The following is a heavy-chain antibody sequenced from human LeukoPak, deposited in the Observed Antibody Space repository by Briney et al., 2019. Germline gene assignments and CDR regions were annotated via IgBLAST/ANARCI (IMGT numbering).Heavy chain of an antibody. D-gene: IGHD5-18*01. Sequence: SETLSLTCTVSGGSVSSGSYYWSWIRQPPGKGLEWIGYIYYSGSTNYNPSLKSRVTISVDTSKNQFSLKLSSVTAADTAVYYCARSRALYSYGSFDCWGQGTLVTVSS. CDR1: GGSVSSGSYY. CDR3: ARSRALYSYGSFDC. V-gene: IGHV4-61*01. J-gene: IGHJ4*02. CDR2: IYYSGST.